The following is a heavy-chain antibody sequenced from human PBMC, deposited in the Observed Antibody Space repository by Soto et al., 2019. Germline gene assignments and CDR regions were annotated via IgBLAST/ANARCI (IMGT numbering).Heavy chain of an antibody. CDR1: GYTFTSYD. J-gene: IGHJ4*02. D-gene: IGHD1-1*01. Sequence: ASVKVSCKASGYTFTSYDIYWVRQATGQGLEWMGWMNPNTGNSGYAQKFQGRVTVTSDTSINTVYMELSSLRSEDTAVYYCARRAETNGWNGFGADKYYFDFWGQGTLVTVS. V-gene: IGHV1-8*01. CDR2: MNPNTGNS. CDR3: ARRAETNGWNGFGADKYYFDF.